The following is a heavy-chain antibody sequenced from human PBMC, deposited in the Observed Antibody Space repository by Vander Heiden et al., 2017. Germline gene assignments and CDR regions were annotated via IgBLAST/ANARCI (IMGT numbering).Heavy chain of an antibody. V-gene: IGHV4-39*01. Sequence: QLQLQESGPGLVKPSETLSLTCTVSGGSFSGSSYYWGWLRQPPGKGLEWIGTIYSTGSTYYNPSLKSRVTISVDRSKNQFSLKPSSVTAADTAVYYCARGSPGSSWYREVSALEYWGQGTRVTVSS. CDR1: GGSFSGSSYY. D-gene: IGHD6-13*01. CDR3: ARGSPGSSWYREVSALEY. J-gene: IGHJ4*02. CDR2: IYSTGST.